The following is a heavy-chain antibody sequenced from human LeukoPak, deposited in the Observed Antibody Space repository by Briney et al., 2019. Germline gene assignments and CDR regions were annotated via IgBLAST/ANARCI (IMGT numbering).Heavy chain of an antibody. J-gene: IGHJ4*02. Sequence: GGSLRLSCADSGFTFTTYWMSWVRQAPGKGLEWVANIKQDGTEKYYVDSVKGRFTISRDNAKNSLYLQINSLRAEDTAVYYCANTMMDYWGQGTLVTVSS. CDR2: IKQDGTEK. D-gene: IGHD3-22*01. CDR3: ANTMMDY. CDR1: GFTFTTYW. V-gene: IGHV3-7*01.